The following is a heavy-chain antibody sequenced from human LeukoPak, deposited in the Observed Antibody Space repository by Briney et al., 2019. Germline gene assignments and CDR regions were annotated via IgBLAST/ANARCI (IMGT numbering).Heavy chain of an antibody. CDR3: ARSTTVATLLDY. CDR2: IYYSGST. CDR1: GGSISSSHYY. D-gene: IGHD4-23*01. Sequence: SETLSLTCNVFGGSISSSHYYWGWIRQPPGKGLEWIGSIYYSGSTYYNPSLKSRVTVSVDTSKNQFSLKLSSVTAADTAVYYCARSTTVATLLDYWGQGTLVTVSS. V-gene: IGHV4-39*07. J-gene: IGHJ4*02.